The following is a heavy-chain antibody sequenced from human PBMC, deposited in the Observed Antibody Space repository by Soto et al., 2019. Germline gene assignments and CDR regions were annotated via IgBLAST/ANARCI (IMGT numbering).Heavy chain of an antibody. CDR1: GGSISSGGYY. CDR3: ARDSSGSYPTFDY. CDR2: IYYSGST. D-gene: IGHD1-26*01. Sequence: QVQLQESGPGLVKLSQTLSLTCTVSGGSISSGGYYWSWICQHPGKGLEWIGYIYYSGSTYYNPFLKSRVTISVDTSKNQFSLKLSSVTAADTAVYYCARDSSGSYPTFDYLGQGTLVTVSS. J-gene: IGHJ4*02. V-gene: IGHV4-31*03.